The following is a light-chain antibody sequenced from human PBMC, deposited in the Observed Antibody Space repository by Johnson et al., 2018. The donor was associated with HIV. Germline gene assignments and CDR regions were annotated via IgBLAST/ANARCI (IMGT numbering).Light chain of an antibody. V-gene: IGLV1-51*01. CDR3: GTWDSSLSAGV. CDR1: SSNIGNNY. Sequence: QSVLTQPPSVSAAPGQKVTISCSGSSSNIGNNYVSWYQQLPGTAPKLLIYDNNNRPSGIPDRFSGSKSGTSATLGITGLQTGDEAEYYCGTWDSSLSAGVCGTGTKVTVL. CDR2: DNN. J-gene: IGLJ1*01.